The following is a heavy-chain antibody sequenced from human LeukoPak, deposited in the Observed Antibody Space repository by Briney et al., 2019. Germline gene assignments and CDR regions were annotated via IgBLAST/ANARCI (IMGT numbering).Heavy chain of an antibody. CDR2: INHSGST. D-gene: IGHD2-2*01. CDR1: GGSFSGYY. CDR3: AREGGDIVVVPAATYFDY. J-gene: IGHJ4*02. Sequence: SETLSLTCAVYGGSFSGYYWSWIRQPPGKGLEWIGEINHSGSTNCNPSLKSRVTISVDTSKNQFSLKLSSVTAADTAVYYCAREGGDIVVVPAATYFDYWGQETLVTVSS. V-gene: IGHV4-34*01.